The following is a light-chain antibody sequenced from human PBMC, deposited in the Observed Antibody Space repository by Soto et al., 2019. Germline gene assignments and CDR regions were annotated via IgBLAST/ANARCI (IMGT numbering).Light chain of an antibody. J-gene: IGKJ4*01. Sequence: DIQLTQSPSFLSASVGDRVTITCRASQGISSYLAWYQQKPGKAPKVLIYAASTLQSGVPSRFSGSGSGTEFTLTISSLQPEDFATYYCQHLSSYHSLGGGTKVDIK. V-gene: IGKV1-9*01. CDR1: QGISSY. CDR2: AAS. CDR3: QHLSSYHS.